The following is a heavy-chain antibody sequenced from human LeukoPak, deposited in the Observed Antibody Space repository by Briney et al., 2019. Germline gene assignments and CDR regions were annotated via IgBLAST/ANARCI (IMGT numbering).Heavy chain of an antibody. V-gene: IGHV4-39*07. J-gene: IGHJ6*03. CDR2: IYYSGST. CDR1: GGSISSSSYY. D-gene: IGHD3-16*02. Sequence: SETLSPTCTVSGGSISSSSYYWGWIRQPPGKGLEWIGSIYYSGSTYYNPSLKSRVTISVDTSKNQFSLKLSSVTAADTAVYYCARDYFMGYPRYYMDVWGKGTTVTVSS. CDR3: ARDYFMGYPRYYMDV.